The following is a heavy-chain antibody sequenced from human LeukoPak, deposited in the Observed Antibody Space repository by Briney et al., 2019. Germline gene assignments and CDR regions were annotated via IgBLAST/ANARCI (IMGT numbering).Heavy chain of an antibody. V-gene: IGHV3-21*04. J-gene: IGHJ4*02. CDR1: GFTFSSYS. Sequence: GGSLRLSCAASGFTFSSYSMNWVRQAPGKGLEWVSLISSSSSYIYYADSVKGRFTISRDNAKNSLYLQMNSLRAEDTALYYCAKGSNYDSSGYQFDYWGQGTLVTVSS. D-gene: IGHD3-22*01. CDR3: AKGSNYDSSGYQFDY. CDR2: ISSSSSYI.